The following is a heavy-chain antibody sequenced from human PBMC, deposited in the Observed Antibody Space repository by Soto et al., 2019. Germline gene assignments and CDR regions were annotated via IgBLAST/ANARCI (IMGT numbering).Heavy chain of an antibody. CDR2: IYHSGST. J-gene: IGHJ5*02. CDR3: ATRGITNWFDT. V-gene: IGHV4-30-2*01. Sequence: SDTLSLTCAGSCGSISSGGYSGSLIRQPPGKGLEWIGYIYHSGSTYYNPSLKSRVTISVDRSKNQFSLKLSSVTAADTAVYYCATRGITNWFDTWGQGTLVTVSS. CDR1: CGSISSGGYS. D-gene: IGHD3-10*01.